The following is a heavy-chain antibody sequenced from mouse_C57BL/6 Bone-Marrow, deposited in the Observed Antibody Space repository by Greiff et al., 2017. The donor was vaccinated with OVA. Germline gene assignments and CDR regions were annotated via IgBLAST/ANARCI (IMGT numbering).Heavy chain of an antibody. CDR1: GYTFTDYE. D-gene: IGHD1-1*01. CDR3: TREVVAGYWYFDV. CDR2: IDPETGGT. Sequence: VQLQQSGAELVRPGASVTLSCKASGYTFTDYEMHWVKQTPVHGLEWIGAIDPETGGTAYNQKFKGKAILTADKSSSTAYMELRSLTSEDSAVYYCTREVVAGYWYFDVWGTGTTVTVSS. V-gene: IGHV1-15*01. J-gene: IGHJ1*03.